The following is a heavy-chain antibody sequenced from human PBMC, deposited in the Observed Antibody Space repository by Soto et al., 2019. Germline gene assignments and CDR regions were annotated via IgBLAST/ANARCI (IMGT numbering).Heavy chain of an antibody. CDR1: GYKFTIYW. V-gene: IGHV5-51*01. CDR3: ARQHYDFWSGSDIGSSYFDF. Sequence: GESLKISCKASGYKFTIYWIGWVRQMPGKGLEWVGTIYPGDSDTRYSPSFQGHVTFSVDTSISTAFLQWNSLKASDSAIYYCARQHYDFWSGSDIGSSYFDFWGRGTHVTVSS. J-gene: IGHJ2*01. CDR2: IYPGDSDT. D-gene: IGHD3-3*01.